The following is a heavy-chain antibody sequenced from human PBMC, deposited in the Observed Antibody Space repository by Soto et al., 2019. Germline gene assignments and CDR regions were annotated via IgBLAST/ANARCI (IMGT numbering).Heavy chain of an antibody. D-gene: IGHD2-15*01. V-gene: IGHV4-39*01. CDR3: ARHAWRCSGGSCYFDAFDI. Sequence: SETLSLTCTVSGGSISSSSYYWGWIRQPPGKGLEWIGSIYYSGSTYYNPSLKSRVTISVDTSKNQFSLKLSSVTAADTAVYYCARHAWRCSGGSCYFDAFDIWGQGTMVTVSS. CDR2: IYYSGST. CDR1: GGSISSSSYY. J-gene: IGHJ3*02.